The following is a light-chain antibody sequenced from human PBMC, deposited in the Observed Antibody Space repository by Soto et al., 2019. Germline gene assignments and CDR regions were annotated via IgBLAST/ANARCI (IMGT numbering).Light chain of an antibody. J-gene: IGLJ3*02. CDR3: CSYAGSARV. Sequence: QSVLTQPRSVSGSPGESVTISCTGTSSDVGGYSYVSWYQQHPGKAPKLMIYDVTKRPSGVPDRFSGSKSGNTASLTISGLQAEDEADYYCCSYAGSARVFGEGTKLTVL. CDR2: DVT. CDR1: SSDVGGYSY. V-gene: IGLV2-11*01.